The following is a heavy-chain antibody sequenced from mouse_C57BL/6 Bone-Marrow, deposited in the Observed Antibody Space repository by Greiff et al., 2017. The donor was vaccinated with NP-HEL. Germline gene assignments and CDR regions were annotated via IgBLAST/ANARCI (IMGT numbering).Heavy chain of an antibody. D-gene: IGHD2-1*01. CDR2: IDPETGGT. J-gene: IGHJ2*01. Sequence: SGAELVRPGASVTLSCKASGYTFTDYEMHWVKQTPVHGLEWIGAIDPETGGTAYNQKFKGKAILTADKSSSTAYMELRSLTSEDSAVYYCTREDYGNYSDYWGKGTTLTVSS. CDR3: TREDYGNYSDY. CDR1: GYTFTDYE. V-gene: IGHV1-15*01.